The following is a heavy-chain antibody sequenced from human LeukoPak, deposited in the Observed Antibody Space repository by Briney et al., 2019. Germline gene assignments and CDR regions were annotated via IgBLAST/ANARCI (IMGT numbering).Heavy chain of an antibody. D-gene: IGHD3-9*01. CDR3: ARAGVRGTYDILTGYYLEYYYYYYMDV. CDR2: ISSSSSYI. J-gene: IGHJ6*03. V-gene: IGHV3-21*01. Sequence: PGGSLRLSCAASGFTFSSYSMNWVRQAPGKGLEWVSSISSSSSYIYYADSVKGRFTISRDNAKNSLYLQMNSLRAEDTAVYYCARAGVRGTYDILTGYYLEYYYYYYMDVWGKGTTVTISS. CDR1: GFTFSSYS.